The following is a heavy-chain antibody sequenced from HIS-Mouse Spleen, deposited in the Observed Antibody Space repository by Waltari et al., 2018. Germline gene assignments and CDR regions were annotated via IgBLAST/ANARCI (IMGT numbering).Heavy chain of an antibody. J-gene: IGHJ5*02. CDR1: GCSITSSLYY. V-gene: IGHV4-39*01. CDR3: ARKRTASGWFDP. D-gene: IGHD2-21*02. CDR2: IHYSGST. Sequence: QLQLQESGPGLVKPSEPLSLTCTVPGCSITSSLYYWGWIRQPPGKGLEWIGSIHYSGSTYYNPSLKSRVTISVDTSKNQFSLKLSSVTAADTAVYYCARKRTASGWFDPWGQGTLVTVSS.